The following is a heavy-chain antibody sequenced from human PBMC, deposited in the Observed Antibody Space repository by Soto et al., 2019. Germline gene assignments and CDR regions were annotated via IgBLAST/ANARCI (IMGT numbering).Heavy chain of an antibody. J-gene: IGHJ4*02. D-gene: IGHD6-19*01. V-gene: IGHV3-30-3*01. CDR1: GFTFSSYA. CDR3: ARSKLPEAGTLFDH. CDR2: ISYDGSNK. Sequence: GGSLRLSCAASGFTFSSYAMHWVRQAPGKGLEWVAVISYDGSNKYYADSVKGRFTITRDNAENSLFLQMNTLRDADTAVYYCARSKLPEAGTLFDHWGQGTLVTVSS.